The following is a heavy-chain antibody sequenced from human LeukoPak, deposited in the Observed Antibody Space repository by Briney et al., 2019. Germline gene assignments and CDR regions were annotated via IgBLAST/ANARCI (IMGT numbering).Heavy chain of an antibody. J-gene: IGHJ4*02. V-gene: IGHV1-2*02. CDR3: ARLNSGYDYFDY. CDR1: GYTFTGFY. CDR2: INPDSGGT. D-gene: IGHD5-12*01. Sequence: GASVKVSCKASGYTFTGFYMHWVRQAPGQELEWMGWINPDSGGTNYAQKFQGRVTVTRDTSISTAYMELSRLTSDDTAVYYCARLNSGYDYFDYWGQGTLVTVSS.